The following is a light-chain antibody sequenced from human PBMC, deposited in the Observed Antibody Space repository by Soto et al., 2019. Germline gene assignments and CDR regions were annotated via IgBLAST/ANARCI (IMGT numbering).Light chain of an antibody. J-gene: IGKJ1*01. CDR2: KAS. Sequence: DIHMTQSPSTLSASVGDRVTITCRASQTISSWLAWYRQKPGKAPKLLIYKASNLESGVPSRFSGSGSGTEFSLTISSLQPDDFATYYCQQYNSHWTFGQGTKVDIK. CDR1: QTISSW. CDR3: QQYNSHWT. V-gene: IGKV1-5*03.